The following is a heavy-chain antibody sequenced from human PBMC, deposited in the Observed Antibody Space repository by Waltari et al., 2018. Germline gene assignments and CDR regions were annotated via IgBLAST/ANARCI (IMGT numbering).Heavy chain of an antibody. CDR2: IDPEDGET. D-gene: IGHD3-10*01. CDR1: GYTFIAYF. J-gene: IGHJ4*02. Sequence: EVQLVQSGAEGKKPGAAVKISCKASGYTFIAYFMHWVQQAPGKGLEWVGRIDPEDGETVYAEKFQGRVTITADTSTDTSYLELSSLRSDDTAVYYCAPLPGGSGQTFDYWGQGTLLTVSS. CDR3: APLPGGSGQTFDY. V-gene: IGHV1-69-2*01.